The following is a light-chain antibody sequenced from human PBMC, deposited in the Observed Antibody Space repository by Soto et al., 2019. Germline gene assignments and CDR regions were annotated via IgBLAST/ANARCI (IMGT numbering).Light chain of an antibody. J-gene: IGKJ5*01. CDR3: QQSYSVPFT. CDR1: LSVRNY. V-gene: IGKV1-39*01. Sequence: DIQLTQSPSSLSASVGDRVTISCRASLSVRNYLSWYQWKPGKAPSLLIYAASSLHSGVPSRFRGRASGADFTLTINNLHPEDFATYYCQQSYSVPFTFGQGTRLQLK. CDR2: AAS.